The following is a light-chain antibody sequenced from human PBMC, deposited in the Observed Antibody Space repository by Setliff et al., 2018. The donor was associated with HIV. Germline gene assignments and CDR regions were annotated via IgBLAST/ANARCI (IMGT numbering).Light chain of an antibody. Sequence: QSALAQPASVSGSPGQSIIISCTGTSSDVGANKFVSWYQQRPGETPKLMIHEATNRPSGVSNRFSGSKSGNTASLTISGLRPEDEADYYCCSYAGSYSYIFGTGTKVTVL. J-gene: IGLJ1*01. CDR1: SSDVGANKF. CDR2: EAT. CDR3: CSYAGSYSYI. V-gene: IGLV2-14*01.